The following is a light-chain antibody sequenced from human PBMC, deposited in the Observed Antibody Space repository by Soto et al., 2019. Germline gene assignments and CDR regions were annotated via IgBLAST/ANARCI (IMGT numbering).Light chain of an antibody. V-gene: IGKV1-5*01. CDR1: QSVSNW. J-gene: IGKJ1*01. Sequence: IEMTQSPSTLSAALGERVTITCRASQSVSNWLAWYQQKPGKAPKLLIYDVSSLESGVPSRFRGSGSGTEFILTISSLQPDDFATYYCQHYNSYSEAFGQGTKVDTK. CDR3: QHYNSYSEA. CDR2: DVS.